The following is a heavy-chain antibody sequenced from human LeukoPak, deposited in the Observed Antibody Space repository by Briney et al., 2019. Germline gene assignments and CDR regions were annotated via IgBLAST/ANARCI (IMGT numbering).Heavy chain of an antibody. D-gene: IGHD5-24*01. V-gene: IGHV4-38-2*01. J-gene: IGHJ4*02. CDR2: IYHSGST. CDR1: GYSISSGYY. Sequence: SETLSLTCAVSGYSISSGYYWGWIRQPPGKGLEWIGSIYHSGSTYYNPSLKSRVTISVDTSKNQFSLKLSSVTAADTAVYYCAGTLRDGYNKGGFDYWGQGTLGTVSS. CDR3: AGTLRDGYNKGGFDY.